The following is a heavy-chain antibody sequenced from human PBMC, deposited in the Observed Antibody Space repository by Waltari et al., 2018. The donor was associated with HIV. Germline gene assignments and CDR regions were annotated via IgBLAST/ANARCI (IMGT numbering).Heavy chain of an antibody. D-gene: IGHD5-12*01. J-gene: IGHJ4*02. Sequence: EVQLVESGGGLIQPAGSLRLSCAASGFTVSRKQLPLVPQAPGKGLEWVSVIYSGGSTYYADSVKGRFTISRDNSKNTLYLQMNSLRAEDTAVYYCARDPEMATKWGYWGQGTLVTVSS. CDR3: ARDPEMATKWGY. V-gene: IGHV3-53*01. CDR2: IYSGGST. CDR1: GFTVSRKQ.